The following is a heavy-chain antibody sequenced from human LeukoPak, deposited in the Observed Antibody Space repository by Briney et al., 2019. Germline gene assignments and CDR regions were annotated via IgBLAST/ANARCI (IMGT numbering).Heavy chain of an antibody. J-gene: IGHJ4*02. CDR2: ISSSCSYI. V-gene: IGHV3-11*06. D-gene: IGHD2-2*02. CDR3: ARDLSVVVPAAILNY. CDR1: GFTFSDYY. Sequence: PGGSLRLSCAASGFTFSDYYMSWIRQAPGKGLEWVSSISSSCSYIYYADSVKGRFTISRDNAKNSLYLQMNSLRAEDTAVYYCARDLSVVVPAAILNYWGQGTLVTVSS.